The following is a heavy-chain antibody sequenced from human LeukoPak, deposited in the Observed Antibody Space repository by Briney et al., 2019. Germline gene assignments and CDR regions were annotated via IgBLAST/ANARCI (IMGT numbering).Heavy chain of an antibody. D-gene: IGHD6-13*01. J-gene: IGHJ4*02. CDR3: AKDSHPLSSSSWFFES. Sequence: GGSLRLSCAASGFTFSSYGIHWVRQAPGKGLEWVAVISYDGSNKYYADSVKGRFTLSRDNSKNTVYLQMNSLRAEDTAVYYCAKDSHPLSSSSWFFESWGQGTLVTVSS. CDR1: GFTFSSYG. CDR2: ISYDGSNK. V-gene: IGHV3-30*18.